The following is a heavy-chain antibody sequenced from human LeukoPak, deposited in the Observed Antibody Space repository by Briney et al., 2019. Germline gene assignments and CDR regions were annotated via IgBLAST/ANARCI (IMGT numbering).Heavy chain of an antibody. Sequence: PGRSLRLSCAASGFTFSSYAMHWVRQAPGKGLEWVAVISYDGSNKYYADSVKGRFTISRDNSKNTLYLQMNSLRAEDTAVYYCARGDGGAFDIWGQGTMVTVSS. V-gene: IGHV3-30-3*01. D-gene: IGHD3-16*01. CDR1: GFTFSSYA. J-gene: IGHJ3*02. CDR3: ARGDGGAFDI. CDR2: ISYDGSNK.